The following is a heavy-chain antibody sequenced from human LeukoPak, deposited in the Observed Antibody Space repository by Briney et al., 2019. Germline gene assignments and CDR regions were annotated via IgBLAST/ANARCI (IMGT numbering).Heavy chain of an antibody. CDR2: IYTSGST. CDR1: GGSISSGSYY. Sequence: SETLSLTCTVSGGSISSGSYYWGWIRQPAGKGLEWIGRIYTSGSTNYNPSLQSRFTISVDTSKNQFSLKLSSVTAADTAVYYCARVGYSGSYYRFDYWGQGTLVTVSS. J-gene: IGHJ4*02. D-gene: IGHD1-26*01. V-gene: IGHV4-61*02. CDR3: ARVGYSGSYYRFDY.